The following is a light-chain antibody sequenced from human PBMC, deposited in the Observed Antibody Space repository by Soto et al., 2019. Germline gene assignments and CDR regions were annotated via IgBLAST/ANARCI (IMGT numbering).Light chain of an antibody. CDR1: SNDVGGYNY. CDR3: SSYTPTNTPQMV. Sequence: QSVLTQPASVSGSPGQSITISCTGTSNDVGGYNYVSWYQQHPGKAPKFMIYDVNNRPSGVSDRFSGSKSGNTASLTISGLHPEVEVFFYCSSYTPTNTPQMVFGTGTKVTAL. J-gene: IGLJ1*01. V-gene: IGLV2-14*01. CDR2: DVN.